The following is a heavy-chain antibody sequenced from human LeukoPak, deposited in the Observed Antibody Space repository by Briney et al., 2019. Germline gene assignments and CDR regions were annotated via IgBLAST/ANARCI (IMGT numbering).Heavy chain of an antibody. J-gene: IGHJ5*02. CDR2: INPNSGGT. CDR3: ASYTERVGWFDP. CDR1: GHTFTGYY. Sequence: ASVKVSCKASGHTFTGYYMHWVRQAPGQGLEWMGWINPNSGGTNYAQKFQGRVTMTRDTSISTAYMELSRLRSDDTAVYYCASYTERVGWFDPWGQGTLVTVSS. V-gene: IGHV1-2*02. D-gene: IGHD2-2*02.